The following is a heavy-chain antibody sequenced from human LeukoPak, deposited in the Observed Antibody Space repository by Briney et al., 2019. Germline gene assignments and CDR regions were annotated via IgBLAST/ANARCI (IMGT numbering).Heavy chain of an antibody. CDR1: GYSISSGYY. Sequence: SETLSLTCTVSGYSISSGYYWGWIRQPPGKGLEWIGCTHHSGITHYNPSLKSRLTLSVDTSKNQLSLEVTSVTAADTGVYFCARGPTLHWGQGTLVTVSS. V-gene: IGHV4-38-2*02. CDR3: ARGPTLH. J-gene: IGHJ4*02. CDR2: THHSGIT.